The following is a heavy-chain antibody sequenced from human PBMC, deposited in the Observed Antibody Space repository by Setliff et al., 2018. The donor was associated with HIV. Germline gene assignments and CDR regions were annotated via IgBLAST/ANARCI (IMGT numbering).Heavy chain of an antibody. Sequence: GASVKVSCKASGYTFTDFGITWVRQAPGQGLEWMGWIGAFNGNTHYPQNLQGRVTMTRDTSTSTVYMDLSRLRSEDTAVYYCAREFPGGTKGFDYWGQGTLVTVSS. V-gene: IGHV1-18*01. CDR2: IGAFNGNT. CDR1: GYTFTDFG. CDR3: AREFPGGTKGFDY. D-gene: IGHD1-1*01. J-gene: IGHJ4*02.